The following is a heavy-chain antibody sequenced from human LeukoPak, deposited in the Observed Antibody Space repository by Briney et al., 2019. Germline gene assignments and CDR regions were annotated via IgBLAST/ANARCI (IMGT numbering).Heavy chain of an antibody. V-gene: IGHV3-64D*06. CDR2: ISPNGDST. J-gene: IGHJ6*02. CDR1: GFTFNMYP. Sequence: AGGSLRLFCAASGFTFNMYPMHWVRQAPGKGLEYISSISPNGDSTYYADSAKGRFSISRDNSNNTLCLQVAILSIDDTAIYYCVKGNFGGVPTRMDVWGQGTTVTVS. D-gene: IGHD3-16*01. CDR3: VKGNFGGVPTRMDV.